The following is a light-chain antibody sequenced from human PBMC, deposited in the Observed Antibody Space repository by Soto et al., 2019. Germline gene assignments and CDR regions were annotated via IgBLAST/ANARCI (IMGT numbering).Light chain of an antibody. CDR2: KND. J-gene: IGLJ3*02. CDR1: NSNIGRYP. CDR3: ASKDDSVTGVV. V-gene: IGLV1-44*01. Sequence: QSVLTQPPSASGPPGQRVTISCSGSNSNIGRYPVNWYQQLPGTAPRVLIYKNDQRPSGVPDRFSGSKSGTSAFLVISGLQSEDEAEYYCASKDDSVTGVVFGGGTKLTVL.